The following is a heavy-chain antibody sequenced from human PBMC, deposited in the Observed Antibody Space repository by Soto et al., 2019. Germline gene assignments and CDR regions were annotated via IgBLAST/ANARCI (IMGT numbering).Heavy chain of an antibody. Sequence: QVQLQESGPGLVKPSGTLSLTCAVSGASISISNWWSWVRQPPGKGLEWIGEIYHSGSTNYNPSLKSRVTTSVDKSRNQFSLKLSSVTAADTAVYYCARRWGEGRVDYWGQGTLVTVSS. CDR1: GASISISNW. CDR3: ARRWGEGRVDY. D-gene: IGHD3-10*01. V-gene: IGHV4-4*02. J-gene: IGHJ4*02. CDR2: IYHSGST.